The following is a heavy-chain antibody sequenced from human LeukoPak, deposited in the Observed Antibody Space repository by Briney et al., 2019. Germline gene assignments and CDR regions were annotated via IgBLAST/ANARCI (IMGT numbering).Heavy chain of an antibody. Sequence: GGSLRLSCSASGFTFSSYAMHRVRQAPGKGLEYVSAISSNGGSTYYADSVKGRFTISRDNSKNALYLQMSSLRAEDTAVYYCVKEWYSGYVFDYWGQGTLVTVSS. V-gene: IGHV3-64D*06. CDR3: VKEWYSGYVFDY. CDR1: GFTFSSYA. D-gene: IGHD5-12*01. J-gene: IGHJ4*02. CDR2: ISSNGGST.